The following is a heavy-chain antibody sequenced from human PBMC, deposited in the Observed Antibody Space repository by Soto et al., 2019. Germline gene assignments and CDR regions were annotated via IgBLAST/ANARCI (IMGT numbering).Heavy chain of an antibody. Sequence: VGSLRLSCAASGFTFSSYAMSWVRQAPGKGLEWVSAISGSGGSTYYADSVKGRFTISRDNSKNTLYLQMNSLRAEDTAVYYCAKRGGDSSPPDDLDYWGQGTLVTVSS. CDR3: AKRGGDSSPPDDLDY. CDR1: GFTFSSYA. J-gene: IGHJ4*02. V-gene: IGHV3-23*01. D-gene: IGHD2-21*02. CDR2: ISGSGGST.